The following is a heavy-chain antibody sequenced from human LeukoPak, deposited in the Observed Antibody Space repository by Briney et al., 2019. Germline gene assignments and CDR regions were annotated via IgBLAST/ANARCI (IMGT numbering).Heavy chain of an antibody. CDR1: GFTFSSYG. D-gene: IGHD4-23*01. Sequence: GGSLRLSCAASGFTFSSYGMHWVRQAPGKGLEGVAFIRYDGSNKYYADSVKGRFTISRDNSKNTLYLQMNSLRAEDTAVYYCAKVGLRVVTPVFGWGQGTLVTVSS. CDR2: IRYDGSNK. J-gene: IGHJ4*02. V-gene: IGHV3-30*02. CDR3: AKVGLRVVTPVFG.